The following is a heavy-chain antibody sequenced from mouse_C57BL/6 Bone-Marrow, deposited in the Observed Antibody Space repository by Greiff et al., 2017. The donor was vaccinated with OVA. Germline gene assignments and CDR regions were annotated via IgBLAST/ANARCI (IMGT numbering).Heavy chain of an antibody. D-gene: IGHD4-1*01. V-gene: IGHV5-4*01. CDR2: ISDGGSYT. J-gene: IGHJ3*01. CDR1: GFTFSSYA. CDR3: AREGGTGNAY. Sequence: DVMLVESGGGLVKPGGSLKLSCAASGFTFSSYAMSWVRQTPEKRLEWVATISDGGSYTYYPDNVKGRFTISRDNAKNNLYLQMSHLRSEDTAMYYCAREGGTGNAYWGKGTLVTVS.